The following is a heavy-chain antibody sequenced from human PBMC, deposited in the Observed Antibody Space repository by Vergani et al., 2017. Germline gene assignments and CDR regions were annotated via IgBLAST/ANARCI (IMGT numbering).Heavy chain of an antibody. CDR2: IYYSGST. V-gene: IGHV4-59*12. Sequence: QVQLQESGPGLVKPSETLSLTCTVSGGSISSYYWSWIRQPPGKGLEWIGYIYYSGSTNYNPSLKSRVTISVDTSKNQFSLKLSSVTAADTAVYYCARELGQLSYYYYYMDVWGKGTTVTVSS. D-gene: IGHD6-13*01. J-gene: IGHJ6*03. CDR1: GGSISSYY. CDR3: ARELGQLSYYYYYMDV.